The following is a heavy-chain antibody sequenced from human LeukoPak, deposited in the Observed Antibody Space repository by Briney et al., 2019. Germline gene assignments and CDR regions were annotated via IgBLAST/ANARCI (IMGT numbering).Heavy chain of an antibody. CDR3: ARGSVITMIVVVMGDAFDI. CDR1: GFTFGTYS. D-gene: IGHD3-22*01. CDR2: IYYSGST. J-gene: IGHJ3*02. V-gene: IGHV4-39*07. Sequence: GSLRLSCAASGFTFGTYSMNWIRQPPGKGLEWIGSIYYSGSTYYNPSLKSRVTISVDTSKNQFSLKLSSVTAADTAVYYCARGSVITMIVVVMGDAFDIGGQGTMVTVSS.